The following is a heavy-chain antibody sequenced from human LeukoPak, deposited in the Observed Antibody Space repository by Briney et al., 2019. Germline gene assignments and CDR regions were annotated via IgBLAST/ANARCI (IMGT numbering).Heavy chain of an antibody. CDR1: RFTFSNYW. CDR3: VRDGSGYDY. Sequence: PGGSLRLSCAASRFTFSNYWMSWVRQPPGKGLEWVANINQGGSEKYYVSSVKGRFTISRDNAKNSLYLQMNGLRADDTAIYYCVRDGSGYDYWGQGTLVTVSS. D-gene: IGHD6-19*01. V-gene: IGHV3-7*05. J-gene: IGHJ4*02. CDR2: INQGGSEK.